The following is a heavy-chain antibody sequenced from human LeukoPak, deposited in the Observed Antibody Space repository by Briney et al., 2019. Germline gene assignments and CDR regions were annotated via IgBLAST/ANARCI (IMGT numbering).Heavy chain of an antibody. D-gene: IGHD3-22*01. CDR3: ARETHYYDSSGLYYFDY. CDR1: GFTVSSNY. Sequence: TGGSLRLSCAASGFTVSSNYMSWVRQAPGKGLEWVSDIYSGGSTYYADSVKGRFTISRDNSKNTLYLQMNSLRAEDTAVYYCARETHYYDSSGLYYFDYWGQGTLVTVSS. J-gene: IGHJ4*02. V-gene: IGHV3-66*02. CDR2: IYSGGST.